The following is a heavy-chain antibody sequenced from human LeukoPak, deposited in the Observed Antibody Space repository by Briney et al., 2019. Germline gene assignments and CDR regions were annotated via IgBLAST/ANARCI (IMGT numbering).Heavy chain of an antibody. Sequence: GGSLRLSCAASGFTFSSYSMNWVRQAPGKGLEWVSYISSSSSTIYYADSVKGRFTISRDNAKNSLYLQMNSLRAEDTAVYYCARGTQWELDYWGQGTLVTVSS. D-gene: IGHD1-26*01. CDR2: ISSSSSTI. CDR1: GFTFSSYS. J-gene: IGHJ4*02. V-gene: IGHV3-48*01. CDR3: ARGTQWELDY.